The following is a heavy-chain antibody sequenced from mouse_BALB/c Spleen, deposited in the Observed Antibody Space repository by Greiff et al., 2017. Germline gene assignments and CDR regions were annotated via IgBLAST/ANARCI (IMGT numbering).Heavy chain of an antibody. CDR1: GYTFTSYW. D-gene: IGHD2-1*01. CDR2: INPSTGYT. V-gene: IGHV1-7*01. Sequence: VQLQESGAELAKPGASVKMSCKASGYTFTSYWMHWVKQRPGQGLEWIGYINPSTGYTEYNQKFKDKATLTADKSSSTAYMQLSSLTSEDSAVYYCARTNGNYEAYWGQGTLVTVSA. CDR3: ARTNGNYEAY. J-gene: IGHJ3*01.